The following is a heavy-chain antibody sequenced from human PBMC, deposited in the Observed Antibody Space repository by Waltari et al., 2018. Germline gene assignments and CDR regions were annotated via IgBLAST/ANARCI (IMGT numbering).Heavy chain of an antibody. CDR2: ST. Sequence: STNYNPSLKSRVTISVDTSKNQFSLKLSSVTAADTAVYYCARGHHRDGYHMGYWGQGTLVTVSS. J-gene: IGHJ4*02. CDR3: ARGHHRDGYHMGY. V-gene: IGHV4-61*02. D-gene: IGHD5-12*01.